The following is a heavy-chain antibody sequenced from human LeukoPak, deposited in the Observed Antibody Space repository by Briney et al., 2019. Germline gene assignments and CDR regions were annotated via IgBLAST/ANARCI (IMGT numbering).Heavy chain of an antibody. CDR2: IYHSGST. J-gene: IGHJ4*02. Sequence: SGTLSLTCAVSGGSISSSNWWSWVRQPPGKGLEWIGEIYHSGSTNYNPSLKSRVTISVDKSKNQFSLKLTSVTAADTAAYYCARQGDSGWYYFNYWGQGTLVTVSS. CDR1: GGSISSSNW. V-gene: IGHV4-4*02. D-gene: IGHD6-19*01. CDR3: ARQGDSGWYYFNY.